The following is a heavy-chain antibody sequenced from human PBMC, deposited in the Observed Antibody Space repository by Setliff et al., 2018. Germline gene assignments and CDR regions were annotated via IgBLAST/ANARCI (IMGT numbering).Heavy chain of an antibody. CDR1: GDSLSGYY. CDR2: IMPGRDT. CDR3: VRHGYTNYLNWFDP. D-gene: IGHD3-16*01. Sequence: PSETLSLTCAVYGDSLSGYYWSWIRQSPKKGLEWIGEIMPGRDTLYSPSLKSRVTMSVDTSKKQFSLDLRSVTATDTAVYHCVRHGYTNYLNWFDPWSQGTLVTVSS. J-gene: IGHJ5*02. V-gene: IGHV4-34*12.